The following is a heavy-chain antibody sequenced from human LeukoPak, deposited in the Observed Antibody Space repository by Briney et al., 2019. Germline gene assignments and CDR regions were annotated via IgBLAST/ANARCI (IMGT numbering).Heavy chain of an antibody. CDR2: INTNTGSP. D-gene: IGHD2-8*01. CDR3: AREGPNGLPLRDY. V-gene: IGHV7-4-1*02. Sequence: GASVKVSCKASGYTFTNYAMNWVRQAPGQGLEWMGWINTNTGSPTYAQGFTGRFVFSLDTSVSTAYLQINSLKPEDTAVYYCAREGPNGLPLRDYWGQGTLVTVSS. J-gene: IGHJ4*02. CDR1: GYTFTNYA.